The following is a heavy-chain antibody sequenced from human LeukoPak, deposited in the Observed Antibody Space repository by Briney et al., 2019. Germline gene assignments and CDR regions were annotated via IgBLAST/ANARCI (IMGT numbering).Heavy chain of an antibody. CDR1: GYTFTGYY. CDR2: INPNSGGT. CDR3: PRDRVVVPAAKRVWFDP. Sequence: GASVKVSCKASGYTFTGYYMHWLRQAPGQGLEWMGWINPNSGGTNYAQKFQGRVTMTRDTSISTAYMELSRLRSDDTAVYYCPRDRVVVPAAKRVWFDPWGQGTLVTVSS. J-gene: IGHJ5*02. D-gene: IGHD2-2*01. V-gene: IGHV1-2*02.